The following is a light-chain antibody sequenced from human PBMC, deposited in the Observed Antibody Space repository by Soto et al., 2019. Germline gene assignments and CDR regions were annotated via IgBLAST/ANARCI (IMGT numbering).Light chain of an antibody. J-gene: IGKJ2*01. CDR2: GAS. CDR3: QQYESSPYT. Sequence: EIVLTQSPDTLSLSPGERATLSCRASQSVRSSYLAWYHQKPGQPPRLLIFGASNRATGIPDRFSGSESGTDFTLTISRLEPEDFAVYYCQQYESSPYTFGQGTRLEIK. V-gene: IGKV3-20*01. CDR1: QSVRSSY.